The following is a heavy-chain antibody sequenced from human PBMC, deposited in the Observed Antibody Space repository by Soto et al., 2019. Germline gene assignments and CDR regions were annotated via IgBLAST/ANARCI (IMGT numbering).Heavy chain of an antibody. D-gene: IGHD4-4*01. CDR1: GFTFSSYG. J-gene: IGHJ4*02. Sequence: PGGSLRLSCAASGFTFSSYGMHWVRQAPGKGLEWVAVIWYDGSNKYYADSVKGRFTISRDNSKNTLYLQMNSLRAEDTAVYYCARDPRQDYSNQPFDYWGQGTLVTVSS. CDR2: IWYDGSNK. CDR3: ARDPRQDYSNQPFDY. V-gene: IGHV3-33*01.